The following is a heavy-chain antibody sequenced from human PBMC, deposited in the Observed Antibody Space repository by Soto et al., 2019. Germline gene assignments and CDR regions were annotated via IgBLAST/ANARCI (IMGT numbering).Heavy chain of an antibody. CDR1: GFTFSSYA. CDR2: IWYDGSNK. J-gene: IGHJ4*02. V-gene: IGHV3-33*08. CDR3: ARPRGSSGYYPPGY. D-gene: IGHD3-22*01. Sequence: PGGSLRLSCAASGFTFSSYAMGWVRQAPGKGLEWVAVIWYDGSNKYYADSVKGRFTISRDNSKNTLYLQMNSLRAEDTAVYYCARPRGSSGYYPPGYWGQGTLVTVSS.